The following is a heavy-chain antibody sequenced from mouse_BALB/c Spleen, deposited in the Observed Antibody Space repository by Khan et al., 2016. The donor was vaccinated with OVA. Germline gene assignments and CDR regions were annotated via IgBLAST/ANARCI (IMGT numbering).Heavy chain of an antibody. CDR3: ARSGDDYGRGAWFAY. J-gene: IGHJ3*01. V-gene: IGHV2-2*02. D-gene: IGHD2-4*01. Sequence: QVQLKQSGPGLLQPSQSLSITCTVSGFSLNTYSVHWVRQSPGKGLEWLGVIWSAGSTDYNAAFISSLSTNKDNSKCHVFFKMHSLQTNDTAIYYCARSGDDYGRGAWFAYWGQGTLVTVSA. CDR2: IWSAGST. CDR1: GFSLNTYS.